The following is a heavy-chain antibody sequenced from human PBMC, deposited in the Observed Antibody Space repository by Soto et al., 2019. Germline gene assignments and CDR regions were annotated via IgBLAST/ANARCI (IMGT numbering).Heavy chain of an antibody. CDR2: ISYSGIT. Sequence: PSETLSLTXTVSVGSINSGDYYWSWIRQPPGKGLEWIGYISYSGITYYNPSLKSRLTISVDTSKNQFSLKLTSVTAADTAVYYCARRYCGGRNCYSYFDFWGQGTLVTVSS. D-gene: IGHD2-15*01. V-gene: IGHV4-30-4*01. CDR1: VGSINSGDYY. CDR3: ARRYCGGRNCYSYFDF. J-gene: IGHJ4*02.